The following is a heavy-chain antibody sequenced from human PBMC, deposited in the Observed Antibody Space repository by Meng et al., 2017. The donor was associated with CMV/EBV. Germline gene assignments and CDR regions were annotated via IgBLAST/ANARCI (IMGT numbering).Heavy chain of an antibody. Sequence: SVKVSCKASGFTFTSSAVQWVRQARGQRLEWIGWIVVGSGNTNYAQKFQERVTINRDMSTSTAYMELSSLRSEDAAVYYWAAGPSGGDYLVDVWGQGTTVTVSS. V-gene: IGHV1-58*01. J-gene: IGHJ6*02. CDR3: AAGPSGGDYLVDV. D-gene: IGHD3-10*01. CDR1: GFTFTSSA. CDR2: IVVGSGNT.